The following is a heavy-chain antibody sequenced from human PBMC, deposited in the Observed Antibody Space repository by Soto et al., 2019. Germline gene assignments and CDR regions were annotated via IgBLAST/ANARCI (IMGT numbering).Heavy chain of an antibody. V-gene: IGHV1-69*13. CDR1: GGTFSSYA. J-gene: IGHJ4*02. CDR2: IIPIFGTA. D-gene: IGHD6-13*01. CDR3: ARHAPRIAAAAHY. Sequence: SVKVSCKASGGTFSSYAISWVRQAPGQGLEWMGGIIPIFGTANYAQKFQGRVAITADESTNTAYMELSSLRSEDMSVYYCARHAPRIAAAAHYWGQGTLVTVSS.